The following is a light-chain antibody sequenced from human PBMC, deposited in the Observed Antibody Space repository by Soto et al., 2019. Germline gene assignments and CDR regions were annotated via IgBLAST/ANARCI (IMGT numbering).Light chain of an antibody. CDR1: QSIDSY. CDR2: DMF. V-gene: IGKV3-11*01. CDR3: QQRRGWPVT. J-gene: IGKJ5*01. Sequence: EIVLTQSPATLSLSPGQRATLSCRASQSIDSYLGWYQQKPGQAPRLLIYDMFNRATGIPARFSGSGSGTDLTLTISSLEPEDFAVYYCQQRRGWPVTFGQGTRLEIK.